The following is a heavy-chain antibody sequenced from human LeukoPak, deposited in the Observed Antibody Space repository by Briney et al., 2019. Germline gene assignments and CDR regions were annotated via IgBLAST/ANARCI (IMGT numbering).Heavy chain of an antibody. V-gene: IGHV4-39*07. Sequence: SETLSLTCTVSGGSISSSSYYWGWIRQPPGKGLEWIGSIYYSGSTYYNPSLKSRVTISVDTSKNQFSLKLSSVTAADTAVYYCARDEKGYSSSWYVWGQGTLVTVSS. J-gene: IGHJ4*02. D-gene: IGHD6-13*01. CDR1: GGSISSSSYY. CDR3: ARDEKGYSSSWYV. CDR2: IYYSGST.